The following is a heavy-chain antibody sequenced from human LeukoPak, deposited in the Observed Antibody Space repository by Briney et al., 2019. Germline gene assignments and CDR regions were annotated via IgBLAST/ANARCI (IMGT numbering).Heavy chain of an antibody. D-gene: IGHD6-13*01. Sequence: GESLQISCKGSGYRFTSYWIGWVRQMPGQGLEWMGIIYPGDSDTRYSPSFQGQVTISADKSISTAYLQWSSLKASDTAMYYCARRGSWYTHDYWGQGTLVTVSS. CDR2: IYPGDSDT. CDR3: ARRGSWYTHDY. V-gene: IGHV5-51*01. J-gene: IGHJ4*02. CDR1: GYRFTSYW.